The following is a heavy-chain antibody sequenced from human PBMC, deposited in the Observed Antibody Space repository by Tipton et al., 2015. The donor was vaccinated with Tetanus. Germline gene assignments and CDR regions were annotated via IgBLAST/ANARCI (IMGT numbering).Heavy chain of an antibody. D-gene: IGHD3-22*01. V-gene: IGHV4-34*01. J-gene: IGHJ4*02. CDR3: ARVRPEYYYDSSGHLPTFFDY. CDR2: INHSGST. Sequence: TLSLTCAVYGGSFSGYYWSWIRQPPGKGLEWIGEINHSGSTNYNPSLKSRVTISVDTSKTHFSLKLSSVTAADTAVYYCARVRPEYYYDSSGHLPTFFDYWGQGTLVTVSS. CDR1: GGSFSGYY.